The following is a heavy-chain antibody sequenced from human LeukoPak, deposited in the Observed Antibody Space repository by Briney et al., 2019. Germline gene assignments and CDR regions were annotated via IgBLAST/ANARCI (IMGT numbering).Heavy chain of an antibody. J-gene: IGHJ4*02. D-gene: IGHD3-22*01. CDR1: GYTFTSYG. CDR3: PRDCRHVYTAYYYDSSGYPGPSPYFDY. CDR2: ISAYNGNT. V-gene: IGHV1-18*01. Sequence: GASVKVSCKASGYTFTSYGISWVRQAPGQGVEWMGWISAYNGNTNYAQKLQGRDTMTTDTSTSTAYMELRSLTSDDTTIYHCPRDCRHVYTAYYYDSSGYPGPSPYFDYWGQGTLVTVSS.